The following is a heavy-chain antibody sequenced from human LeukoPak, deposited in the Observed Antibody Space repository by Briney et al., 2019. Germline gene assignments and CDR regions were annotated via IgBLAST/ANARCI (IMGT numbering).Heavy chain of an antibody. CDR3: TKGLWAGVSAARD. CDR2: IYTSGST. CDR1: GFTVSSNY. D-gene: IGHD2-8*01. Sequence: GGSLRLSCAASGFTVSSNYMSWVRQAPWKGLEWVSVIYTSGSTYYADSVKGRFTISRDNSQNTVDLQMNSLRTEDTAVYYCTKGLWAGVSAARDWGQGALVTVSS. J-gene: IGHJ4*02. V-gene: IGHV3-66*01.